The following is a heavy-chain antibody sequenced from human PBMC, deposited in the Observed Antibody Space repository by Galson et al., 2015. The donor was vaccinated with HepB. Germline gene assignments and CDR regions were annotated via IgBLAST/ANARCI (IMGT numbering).Heavy chain of an antibody. CDR3: AIETGSYSYAFDI. J-gene: IGHJ3*02. CDR1: GYTFTSYY. D-gene: IGHD1-26*01. V-gene: IGHV1-46*01. CDR2: INPSGGST. Sequence: SVKVSRKASGYTFTSYYMHWVRQAPGQGLEWMGIINPSGGSTSYAQKFQGRVTMTRDTSTSTVYMELSSLRSEDTAVYYCAIETGSYSYAFDIWGQGTMVTVSS.